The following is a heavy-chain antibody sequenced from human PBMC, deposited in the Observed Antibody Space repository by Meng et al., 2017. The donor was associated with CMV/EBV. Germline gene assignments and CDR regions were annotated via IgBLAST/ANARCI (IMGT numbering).Heavy chain of an antibody. CDR2: IYWDDDK. CDR3: AHRGSYGYHGY. D-gene: IGHD5-18*01. V-gene: IGHV2-5*02. J-gene: IGHJ4*02. CDR1: GFSLSTSGLG. Sequence: LKASGPTLGKPTPTPPLPCTFSGFSLSTSGLGVGWIRQPPGKALEWLALIYWDDDKRYSPSLKSRLTIAKDTSKNQVVLTMTNMDPVDTATYYCAHRGSYGYHGYWGQGTLVTVSS.